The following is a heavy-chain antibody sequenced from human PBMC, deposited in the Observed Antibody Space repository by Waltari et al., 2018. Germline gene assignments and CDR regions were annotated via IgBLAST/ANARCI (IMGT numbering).Heavy chain of an antibody. J-gene: IGHJ6*02. D-gene: IGHD4-17*01. CDR1: GFTVSSNY. CDR2: IYSGGST. Sequence: EVQLVESGGGLIQPGGSLRLSCSSSGFTVSSNYMSWVRQAPGKGLEWVSVIYSGGSTYYADSVKGRFTISRDNSKNTLYLQMNSLRAEDTAVYYCARDMGSHGDDDGPPDYYYYYGMDVRGQGP. V-gene: IGHV3-53*01. CDR3: ARDMGSHGDDDGPPDYYYYYGMDV.